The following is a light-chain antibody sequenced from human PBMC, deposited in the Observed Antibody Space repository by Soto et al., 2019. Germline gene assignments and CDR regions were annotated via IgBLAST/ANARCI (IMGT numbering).Light chain of an antibody. CDR3: AAWDNNLGGPA. CDR1: NSNIGSKY. J-gene: IGLJ2*01. Sequence: QSVLTQPPSASGTPGQRVSISCSGSNSNIGSKYVYWYQQLPGTAPKLLMYRNNQRPSGVPDRFSGSKSGTSASLAISGLRSEDEADYYCAAWDNNLGGPAFGVGTKLTVL. CDR2: RNN. V-gene: IGLV1-47*01.